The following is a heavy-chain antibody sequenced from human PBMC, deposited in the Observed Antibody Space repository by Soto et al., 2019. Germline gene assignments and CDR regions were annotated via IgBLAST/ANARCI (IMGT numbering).Heavy chain of an antibody. D-gene: IGHD3-10*01. V-gene: IGHV1-2*04. Sequence: QVQLVQSGAEVKKPGASVKVSCKASGYTFTGYYMHWVRQAPGQGLEWMGWINPNSGGTNYAQKFQGWVTMTRETSISTAYMELSRLRSDDTAVYYCARDYGSGSYYNGANWFDPWGQGTLVTVSS. J-gene: IGHJ5*02. CDR2: INPNSGGT. CDR1: GYTFTGYY. CDR3: ARDYGSGSYYNGANWFDP.